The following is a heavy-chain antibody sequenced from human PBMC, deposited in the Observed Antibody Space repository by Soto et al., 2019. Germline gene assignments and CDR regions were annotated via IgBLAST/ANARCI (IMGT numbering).Heavy chain of an antibody. V-gene: IGHV3-9*01. D-gene: IGHD6-19*01. J-gene: IGHJ6*02. CDR3: AKDETPQWLVQTSHYYYGMDV. CDR1: GFTFDDYA. Sequence: GGSLRLSCAASGFTFDDYAMHWVRQAPGKGLEWVSGISWNSGSIGYADSVKGRFTISRDNAKNSLYLQMNSLRAEDTALYYCAKDETPQWLVQTSHYYYGMDVWGQGTTVTVSS. CDR2: ISWNSGSI.